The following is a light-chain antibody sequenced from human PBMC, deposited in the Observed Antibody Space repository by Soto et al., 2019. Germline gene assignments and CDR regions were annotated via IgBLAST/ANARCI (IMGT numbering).Light chain of an antibody. V-gene: IGKV3-20*01. CDR1: QSVSKNF. J-gene: IGKJ4*01. CDR2: GAS. CDR3: PQYGSSPPT. Sequence: EIVLTQSPGTLSLSPGERATLSCRASQSVSKNFLAWYQQTPGQAPRLLISGASNRATGIPDRFSGSGSGTDFSLTLDRLEPEDLAVYFCPQYGSSPPTFGGGTNVAIK.